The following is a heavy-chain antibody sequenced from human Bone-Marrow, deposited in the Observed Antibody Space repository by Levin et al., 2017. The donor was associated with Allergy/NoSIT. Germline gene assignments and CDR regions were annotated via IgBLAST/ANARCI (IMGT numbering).Heavy chain of an antibody. CDR3: ARSNVRYSYGYFDY. CDR2: IYHSGST. J-gene: IGHJ4*02. CDR1: GGSISSSNW. D-gene: IGHD5-18*01. V-gene: IGHV4-4*02. Sequence: SETLSLTCAVSGGSISSSNWWSWVRQPPGKGLEWIGEIYHSGSTNYNPSLKSRVTISVDKSKNQFSLKLSSVTAADTAVYYCARSNVRYSYGYFDYWGQGTLVTVSS.